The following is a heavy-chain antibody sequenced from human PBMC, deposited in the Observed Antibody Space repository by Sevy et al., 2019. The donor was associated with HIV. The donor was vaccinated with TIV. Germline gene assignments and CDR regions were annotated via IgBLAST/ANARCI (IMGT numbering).Heavy chain of an antibody. V-gene: IGHV3-23*01. CDR3: AKDRAGYYYGSGSYYNAAFDI. CDR2: ISGSGGST. D-gene: IGHD3-10*01. Sequence: GGSLRLSCAASGFTFSSYAMSWVRQAPGKGLEWVSAISGSGGSTYYADSVRGRFTISRDNSKNTLYLQMNSLRAEDTAVYYCAKDRAGYYYGSGSYYNAAFDIWGQGTMVTVSS. CDR1: GFTFSSYA. J-gene: IGHJ3*02.